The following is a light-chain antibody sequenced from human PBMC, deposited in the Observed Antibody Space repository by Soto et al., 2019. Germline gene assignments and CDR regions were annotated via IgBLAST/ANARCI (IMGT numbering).Light chain of an antibody. V-gene: IGKV3-20*01. CDR1: QSVSNNY. CDR2: GAS. CDR3: QQYGSSPWT. Sequence: EIVLTQSPGTLSLSPVERATLSCIASQSVSNNYLAWYQQKPGQAPRLLIYGASNRATGIPDRFSGSGSGTDFTLTISRLEPEDFAVYYCQQYGSSPWTFGQGTKVDIK. J-gene: IGKJ1*01.